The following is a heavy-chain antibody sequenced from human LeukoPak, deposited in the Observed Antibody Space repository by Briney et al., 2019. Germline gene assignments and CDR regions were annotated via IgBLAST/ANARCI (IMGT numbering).Heavy chain of an antibody. CDR1: GGSISSGGYY. V-gene: IGHV4-31*03. Sequence: PSQTLSLTCTVSGGSISSGGYYWSWIRQHPGKGLEWIGYIYYSGSTYYNPSLKSRVTISVDTSKNQFSLKLSSVTAADTAVYYCARGIRIVWAFDIWGQGTMVTVSS. CDR2: IYYSGST. J-gene: IGHJ3*02. D-gene: IGHD2/OR15-2a*01. CDR3: ARGIRIVWAFDI.